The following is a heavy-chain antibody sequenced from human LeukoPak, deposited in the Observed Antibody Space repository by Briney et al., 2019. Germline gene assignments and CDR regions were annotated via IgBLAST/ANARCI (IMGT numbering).Heavy chain of an antibody. CDR1: GFTFSSYS. Sequence: GGSLRLSCAASGFTFSSYSMNWVRQAPGKGLEWVSSISSSSSYIYYADSVKGRFTISRDNAKNSLYLQMNSLRAEDTAVYYCARSQWDIVAIYYFDYWGQGTLVTVSS. CDR2: ISSSSSYI. J-gene: IGHJ4*02. V-gene: IGHV3-21*01. CDR3: ARSQWDIVAIYYFDY. D-gene: IGHD5-12*01.